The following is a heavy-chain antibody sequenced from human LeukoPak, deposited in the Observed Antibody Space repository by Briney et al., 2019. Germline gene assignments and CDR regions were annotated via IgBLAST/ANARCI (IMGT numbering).Heavy chain of an antibody. Sequence: PGGSLRLSCAASGFTFSSYEMNWVRQAPGKGLEWVSYISSSGSTIYYADSVKGRFTISRDNAKNSLYLQMNSLRAEDTAVYYCARGAHDYGDYMYYFDYWGQGTLVTVSS. CDR1: GFTFSSYE. CDR3: ARGAHDYGDYMYYFDY. CDR2: ISSSGSTI. D-gene: IGHD4-17*01. J-gene: IGHJ4*02. V-gene: IGHV3-48*03.